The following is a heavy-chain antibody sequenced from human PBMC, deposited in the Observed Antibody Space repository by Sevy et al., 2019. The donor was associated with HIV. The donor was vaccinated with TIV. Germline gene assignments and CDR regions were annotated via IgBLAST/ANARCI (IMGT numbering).Heavy chain of an antibody. D-gene: IGHD3-3*01. V-gene: IGHV4-59*01. J-gene: IGHJ6*02. CDR3: ARDVYDFWSGYYGAGYGMDV. CDR2: IYYSGST. CDR1: GGSISSYY. Sequence: SETLSLTCTVSGGSISSYYWSWIRQPPGKGLEWIGYIYYSGSTNYNPSLKSRVTISVDTSKNQFSLKLGSVTAADTAVYYCARDVYDFWSGYYGAGYGMDVWGQGTTVTVSS.